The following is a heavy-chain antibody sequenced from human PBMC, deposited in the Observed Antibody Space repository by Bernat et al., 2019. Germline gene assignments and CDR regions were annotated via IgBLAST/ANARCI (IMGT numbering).Heavy chain of an antibody. D-gene: IGHD5-12*01. CDR3: ARAGCLDIVDSSNWYFDL. Sequence: EVQLVESGGGLVQPGGSLRLSCAASGFTFSNYWMHWVRQAPGKGLVWVSRIRGDGSYTSYADSVKGRFTISRDNAKNTLYLGMNSLRAEDTDVYYCARAGCLDIVDSSNWYFDLWGRGALVTVSS. CDR1: GFTFSNYW. J-gene: IGHJ2*01. CDR2: IRGDGSYT. V-gene: IGHV3-74*01.